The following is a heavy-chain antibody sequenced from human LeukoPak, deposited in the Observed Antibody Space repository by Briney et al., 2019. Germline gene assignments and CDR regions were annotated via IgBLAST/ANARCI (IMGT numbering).Heavy chain of an antibody. Sequence: GASVKVSCKASGYTFTTYGINWVRQAPGQGLEWMGWISAYNGNTNYAQKLQGRVTMTTDTSTSTAYMELRSLRSDDTAVYYCARGLSCTNGVCYGYYYYYMDVWGKGTTVTVSS. V-gene: IGHV1-18*01. CDR3: ARGLSCTNGVCYGYYYYYMDV. J-gene: IGHJ6*03. D-gene: IGHD2-8*01. CDR2: ISAYNGNT. CDR1: GYTFTTYG.